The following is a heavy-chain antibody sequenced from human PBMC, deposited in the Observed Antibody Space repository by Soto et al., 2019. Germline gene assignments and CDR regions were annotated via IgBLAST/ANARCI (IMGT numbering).Heavy chain of an antibody. D-gene: IGHD1-26*01. Sequence: EVQLVESGGGLVQPGRSLRLSCAASGFTFDDYAMHWVRQAPGKGLEWVSGISWNSGSIGYADSVKGRFTISRDNAKNSLYLQMNSLRAEDTALYYCAKGEVDFRGYMDVWGKGTTVTVSS. CDR2: ISWNSGSI. CDR3: AKGEVDFRGYMDV. V-gene: IGHV3-9*01. CDR1: GFTFDDYA. J-gene: IGHJ6*03.